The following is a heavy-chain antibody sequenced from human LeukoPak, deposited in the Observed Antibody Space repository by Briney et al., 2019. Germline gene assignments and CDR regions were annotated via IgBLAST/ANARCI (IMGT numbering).Heavy chain of an antibody. V-gene: IGHV1-18*01. CDR1: GYTFTSYG. D-gene: IGHD3-16*01. CDR3: ARDNDSRDPPHFDY. Sequence: ASVKVSCKTSGYTFTSYGISWVRQAPGQGLEWMGWISAYNGNTNYAQKVQGRVTMTTDKSTRTAYMELSSLRSEDTAVYYCARDNDSRDPPHFDYWGQGTLVTVSS. J-gene: IGHJ4*02. CDR2: ISAYNGNT.